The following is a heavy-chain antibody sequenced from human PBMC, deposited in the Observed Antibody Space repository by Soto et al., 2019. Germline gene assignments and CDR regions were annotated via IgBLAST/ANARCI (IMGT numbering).Heavy chain of an antibody. J-gene: IGHJ2*01. CDR3: ARQLEYCTNGVCPPEYWYFDL. D-gene: IGHD2-8*01. CDR2: IYYSGST. CDR1: GGSISSGGYY. V-gene: IGHV4-31*03. Sequence: QVQLQESGPGLVKPSQTLSLTCTVSGGSISSGGYYWSWIRQHPGKGLEWIGYIYYSGSTYYNPSPKSRVTISVDTSKNQFSLKLSSVTAADTAVYYCARQLEYCTNGVCPPEYWYFDLWGRGTLVTVSS.